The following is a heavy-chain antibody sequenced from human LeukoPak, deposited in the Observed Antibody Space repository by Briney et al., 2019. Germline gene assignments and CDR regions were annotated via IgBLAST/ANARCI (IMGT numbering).Heavy chain of an antibody. Sequence: GASVKVSCKASGYTFTGYYMHWVRQAPGQGLEWMGWINPNSGGTNYAQKFQGRVTMTRDTSISTAYMELSRLRSDDTAVYYCARVTYYDSSGYYSFNYWGQGTLVTVSS. CDR1: GYTFTGYY. J-gene: IGHJ4*02. D-gene: IGHD3-22*01. CDR3: ARVTYYDSSGYYSFNY. V-gene: IGHV1-2*02. CDR2: INPNSGGT.